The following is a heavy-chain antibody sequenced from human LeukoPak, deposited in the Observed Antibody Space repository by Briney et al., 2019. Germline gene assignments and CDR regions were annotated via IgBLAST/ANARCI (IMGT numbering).Heavy chain of an antibody. CDR3: ASVPELEMATKSGAFDI. J-gene: IGHJ3*02. V-gene: IGHV3-30*03. Sequence: TGGSLRPSCAASGFTFSSYGMHWVRQAPGKGLEWVAVISYDGSNKYYADSVKGRFTISRDNSKNTLYLQMNSLRAEDTAVYYCASVPELEMATKSGAFDIWGQGTMVTVSS. CDR1: GFTFSSYG. D-gene: IGHD5-24*01. CDR2: ISYDGSNK.